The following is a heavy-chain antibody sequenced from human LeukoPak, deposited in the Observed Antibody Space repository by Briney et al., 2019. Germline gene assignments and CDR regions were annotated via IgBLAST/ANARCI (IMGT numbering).Heavy chain of an antibody. V-gene: IGHV3-48*03. CDR2: ISSSGSTI. D-gene: IGHD3-9*01. Sequence: GGSLRLSCAASGFTFSSYEMNWVRQAPGKGLEWVSYISSSGSTIYYADSVKGRFTISRDNAKNSLYLQMNSLRAEDTAIYYCAREKRYFDWLLIGGYFDSWGQGTLVTVSS. J-gene: IGHJ4*02. CDR3: AREKRYFDWLLIGGYFDS. CDR1: GFTFSSYE.